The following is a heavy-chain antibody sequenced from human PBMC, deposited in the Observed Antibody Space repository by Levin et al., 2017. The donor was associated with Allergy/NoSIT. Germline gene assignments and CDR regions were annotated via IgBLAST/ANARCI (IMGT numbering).Heavy chain of an antibody. CDR3: ARGKRQQLRYYYYYMDV. CDR2: INHSGST. D-gene: IGHD6-13*01. Sequence: SETLSLTCAVYGGSFSGYYWSWIRQPPGKGLEWIGEINHSGSTNYNPSLKSRVTISVDTSKNQFSLKLSSVTAADTAVYYCARGKRQQLRYYYYYMDVWGKGTTVTVSS. CDR1: GGSFSGYY. V-gene: IGHV4-34*01. J-gene: IGHJ6*03.